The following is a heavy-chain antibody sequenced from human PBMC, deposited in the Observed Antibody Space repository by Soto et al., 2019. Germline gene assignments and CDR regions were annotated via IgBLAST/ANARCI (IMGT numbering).Heavy chain of an antibody. CDR3: ARVDIVVVPPARDYYYGMDV. V-gene: IGHV1-18*01. Sequence: QVQLVQSGAEVKKPGASVKVSCQASGYTFTSYGISWVRQAPGQGLEWMGWISAYNGNTNYAQKLQGRVTMTTDTSTSKAYMELRSLRSDDTAVYYCARVDIVVVPPARDYYYGMDVWGQGTTVTVSS. J-gene: IGHJ6*02. CDR1: GYTFTSYG. CDR2: ISAYNGNT. D-gene: IGHD2-2*01.